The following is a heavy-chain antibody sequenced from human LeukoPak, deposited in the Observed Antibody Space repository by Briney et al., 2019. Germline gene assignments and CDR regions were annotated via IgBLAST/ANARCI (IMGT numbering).Heavy chain of an antibody. D-gene: IGHD6-13*01. Sequence: GGSLRLSCAASGFTFSSYGMHWIRQAPGKGLEGVAFIRYHGSDEYYADSVKGRSTISRDNSKNTLYLQMNSLRAEDTAVYYSAKDGPYSTTWAFDYWGQGNLVTVSS. CDR2: IRYHGSDE. J-gene: IGHJ4*02. CDR1: GFTFSSYG. CDR3: AKDGPYSTTWAFDY. V-gene: IGHV3-30*02.